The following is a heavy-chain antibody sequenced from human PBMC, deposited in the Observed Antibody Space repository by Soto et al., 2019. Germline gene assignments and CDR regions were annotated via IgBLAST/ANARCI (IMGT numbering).Heavy chain of an antibody. CDR2: FTRSTATT. CDR1: GFIFSSYS. D-gene: IGHD4-17*01. J-gene: IGHJ4*02. V-gene: IGHV3-21*06. Sequence: EVQLVESGGGLVRPGGSLRLSCAASGFIFSSYSLTWVRQAPGKGLEWVSSFTRSTATTYYADSVKGRFTISRDNAENSIYLQMNSLRAEDTAGYYCVRGSNYGDCGAVDVWGQGTLVTVAS. CDR3: VRGSNYGDCGAVDV.